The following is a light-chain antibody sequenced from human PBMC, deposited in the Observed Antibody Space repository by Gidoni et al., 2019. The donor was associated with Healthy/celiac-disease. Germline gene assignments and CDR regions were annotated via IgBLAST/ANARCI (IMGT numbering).Light chain of an antibody. J-gene: IGLJ3*02. CDR3: YSTDSSGNHRV. Sequence: SYELTQPPSVPVSPGQTARITCSGDALPKKYAYWYQQKSGQAPVLVIYEDSKRPSGIPERFSGSSSGTMATLTISGAQVEDEADYYCYSTDSSGNHRVFGGGTKLTGL. V-gene: IGLV3-10*01. CDR1: ALPKKY. CDR2: EDS.